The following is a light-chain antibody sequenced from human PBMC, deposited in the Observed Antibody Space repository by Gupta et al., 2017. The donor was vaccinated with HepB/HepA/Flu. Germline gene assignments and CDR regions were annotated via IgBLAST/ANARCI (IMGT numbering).Light chain of an antibody. Sequence: QTLLIHEPSLTVCPGRTVTLTCALSTGVVSGGYYPNWFQQKPGQAPMLLVHSTNNKYSWTPDRFSGSLPGGTATLTLSGVQAEDEAEYYCHLYYSGAVVFGGGTRLTVL. V-gene: IGLV7-43*01. CDR1: TGVVSGGYY. J-gene: IGLJ3*02. CDR3: HLYYSGAVV. CDR2: STN.